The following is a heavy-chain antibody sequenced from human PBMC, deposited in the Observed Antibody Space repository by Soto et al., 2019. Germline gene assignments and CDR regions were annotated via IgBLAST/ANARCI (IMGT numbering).Heavy chain of an antibody. Sequence: QEQLVQSGAEVRKPGSSVRVSCKAAGGTFSSYAFTWVRQAPGQGVEWMGGIIPVFGSTSYAQKFQGRVTISADESTNTAYMELSSLRSEDTAVYYCARGPRGGLELYHYFDYWGQGTLVTVYS. CDR2: IIPVFGST. V-gene: IGHV1-69*01. CDR1: GGTFSSYA. CDR3: ARGPRGGLELYHYFDY. J-gene: IGHJ4*02. D-gene: IGHD2-15*01.